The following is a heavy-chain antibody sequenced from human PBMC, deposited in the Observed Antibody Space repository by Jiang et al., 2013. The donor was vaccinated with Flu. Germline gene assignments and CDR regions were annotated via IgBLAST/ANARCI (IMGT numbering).Heavy chain of an antibody. J-gene: IGHJ5*02. D-gene: IGHD1-14*01. CDR2: IVVGSGST. CDR3: AASSLLTGDAGMGDP. Sequence: GAEVKEPGTSVKVSCKASGFAFTSSVLHWVRQARGQRLEWMGWIVVGSGSTNYAQKFQERVTITRDVSTSTAYMELDSLRSEDTAVFYCAASSLLTGDAGMGDPWGQGTLVSVSS. CDR1: GFAFTSSV. V-gene: IGHV1-58*01.